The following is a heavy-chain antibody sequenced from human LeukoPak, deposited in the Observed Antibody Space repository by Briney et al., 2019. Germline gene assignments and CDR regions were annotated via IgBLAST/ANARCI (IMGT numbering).Heavy chain of an antibody. Sequence: GGSLRLSCAASGFTFSNAWMRWVRQAPGKGLEWVDRIKSKTDGGTTDYAAPVKGRFTISRDDSKNTLYLQMNSLKTEDTAVYYCTTAYCSGGSCYLFDYWGQGTLVTVSS. CDR1: GFTFSNAW. V-gene: IGHV3-15*01. CDR2: IKSKTDGGTT. J-gene: IGHJ4*02. CDR3: TTAYCSGGSCYLFDY. D-gene: IGHD2-15*01.